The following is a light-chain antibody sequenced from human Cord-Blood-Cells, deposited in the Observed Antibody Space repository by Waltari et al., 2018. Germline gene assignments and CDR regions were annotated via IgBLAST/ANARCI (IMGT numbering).Light chain of an antibody. V-gene: IGLV3-21*03. CDR2: DDS. J-gene: IGLJ1*01. CDR3: QVWDSSSDHYV. Sequence: SYVLTQPPSVSVAPGKTARITCGGNNIGSKSVHWYQQKPGQAPVLDVYDDSDRPSGTPERFSGSNSGNTATLTISRVEAGDEADYYCQVWDSSSDHYVFGTGTKVTVL. CDR1: NIGSKS.